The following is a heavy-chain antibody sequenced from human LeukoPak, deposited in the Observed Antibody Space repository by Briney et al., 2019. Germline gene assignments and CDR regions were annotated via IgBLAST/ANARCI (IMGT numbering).Heavy chain of an antibody. CDR1: GFSLSNAT. CDR3: AKFLPTHCMVANYYFDY. Sequence: LTLTCTVSGFSLSNATMGVSWVRHGPRKGLEWVSAISGSGGNTYYADFVKARFTISRDNSMHTLYVQMNSLRAEDTAVEYCAKFLPTHCMVANYYFDYWGQGTLVTVSS. CDR2: ISGSGGNT. J-gene: IGHJ4*02. D-gene: IGHD4/OR15-4a*01. V-gene: IGHV3-23*01.